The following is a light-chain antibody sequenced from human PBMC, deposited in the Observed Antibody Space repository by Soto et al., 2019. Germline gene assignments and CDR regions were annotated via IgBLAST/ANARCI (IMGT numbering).Light chain of an antibody. J-gene: IGLJ1*01. CDR2: EVT. Sequence: QSALTQPASVSGSPGQSITISCTGTSSDVGGYNYVSWYQQHPGKAPKLMIYEVTKRPSGVPARFSGSKSGNTASLTVSGLQAEDEADYYCSPYAGSNSIYVFGTGTKVTVL. CDR3: SPYAGSNSIYV. CDR1: SSDVGGYNY. V-gene: IGLV2-8*01.